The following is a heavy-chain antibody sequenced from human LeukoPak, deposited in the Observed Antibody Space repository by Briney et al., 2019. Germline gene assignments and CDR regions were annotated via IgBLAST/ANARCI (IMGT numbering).Heavy chain of an antibody. CDR1: GFTFSSYW. CDR2: ISGGGGST. D-gene: IGHD6-6*01. CDR3: AKDYGSSSTNWFDP. V-gene: IGHV3-23*01. Sequence: GGSLRLSCAASGFTFSSYWMSWVRQAPGKGLEWVSAISGGGGSTYYADSVKGRFTISRDNSKNALYLQMNSLRAEDTAVYYCAKDYGSSSTNWFDPWGQGTLVTVSS. J-gene: IGHJ5*02.